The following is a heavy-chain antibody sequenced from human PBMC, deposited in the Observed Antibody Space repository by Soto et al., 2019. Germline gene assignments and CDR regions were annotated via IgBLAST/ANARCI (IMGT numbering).Heavy chain of an antibody. CDR3: ARHRIGSYRSIFAF. Sequence: GASLKLSVLVSGDNFTNRWCGCVHQRTGKGLEWMGITFPGDSDTTYSPSFQGQVTMSADQSSTTAYLQWSSLKASDSAMYYCARHRIGSYRSIFAFWLHGTLDTVS. CDR1: GDNFTNRW. J-gene: IGHJ4*01. CDR2: TFPGDSDT. D-gene: IGHD1-26*01. V-gene: IGHV5-51*07.